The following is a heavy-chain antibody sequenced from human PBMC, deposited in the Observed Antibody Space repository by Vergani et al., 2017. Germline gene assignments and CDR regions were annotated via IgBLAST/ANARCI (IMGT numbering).Heavy chain of an antibody. Sequence: QVQLQQWGGGLLKPSETLSLTCVVNGGSFTSYHWPWIRQSPGEGLEWVGDIDHTGRPDYNPSLKSRLTMSVDKSRNQFSLTLNSVTATDTAIYFCARVNTETNGHLYYYYMDVWGQGTAVTVS. J-gene: IGHJ6*03. CDR2: IDHTGRP. CDR1: GGSFTSYH. D-gene: IGHD4-11*01. V-gene: IGHV4-34*01. CDR3: ARVNTETNGHLYYYYMDV.